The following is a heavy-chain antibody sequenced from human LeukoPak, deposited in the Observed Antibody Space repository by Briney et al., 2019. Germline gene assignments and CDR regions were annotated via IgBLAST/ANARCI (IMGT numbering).Heavy chain of an antibody. V-gene: IGHV1-2*06. CDR3: ARGSRGGGYEAFDF. Sequence: VASVKVSCKASGFTFTGYYIHWVRQAPGQGLEWMGRINPNTGVTDYAQKFQGRVTVTRDTSIGTVSMDLRLRSDDTAVYYCARGSRGGGYEAFDFWGQGTQVTVSS. J-gene: IGHJ4*02. CDR2: INPNTGVT. D-gene: IGHD5-12*01. CDR1: GFTFTGYY.